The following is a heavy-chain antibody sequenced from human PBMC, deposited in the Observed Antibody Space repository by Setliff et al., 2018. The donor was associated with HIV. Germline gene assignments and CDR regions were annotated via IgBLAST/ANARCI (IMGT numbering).Heavy chain of an antibody. CDR2: IFYSGSI. Sequence: LSLTCTVSGGSIRSSSYYWGWIRQPPGKGLEWIGNIFYSGSIYYNPSLKSRVTISVDTSKNQFSLKLSSVTAADTAVYYCATGQWLRGAFDIWGQGSMVTVSS. D-gene: IGHD6-19*01. J-gene: IGHJ3*02. V-gene: IGHV4-39*07. CDR3: ATGQWLRGAFDI. CDR1: GGSIRSSSYY.